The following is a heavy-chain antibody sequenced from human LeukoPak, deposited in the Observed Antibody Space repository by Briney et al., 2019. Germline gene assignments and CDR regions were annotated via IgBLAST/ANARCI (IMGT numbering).Heavy chain of an antibody. Sequence: ASVKVSCKASGYTFTGYYIHWVRQAPGQGLEWMGWISAYNGNTNYAQKLQGRVTMTTDTSTSTAYMELRSLRSDDTAVYYCARDIGLVTPQLSDYWGQGTLVTVSS. V-gene: IGHV1-18*04. D-gene: IGHD4-23*01. CDR2: ISAYNGNT. CDR3: ARDIGLVTPQLSDY. J-gene: IGHJ4*02. CDR1: GYTFTGYY.